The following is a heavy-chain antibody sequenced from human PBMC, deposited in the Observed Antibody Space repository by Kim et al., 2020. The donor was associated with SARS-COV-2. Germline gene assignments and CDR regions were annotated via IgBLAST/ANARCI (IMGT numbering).Heavy chain of an antibody. V-gene: IGHV3-30*18. J-gene: IGHJ4*01. CDR2: ISDDGSNK. CDR1: GFTFSNSG. CDR3: AKDRGYDFWSGYFDY. D-gene: IGHD3-3*01. Sequence: GGSLRLSCAASGFTFSNSGMHWVRQAPGKGLEWVAVISDDGSNKYYADSVKGRFTISRDNSKNTLYLQMNSLRTEDTAVYYCAKDRGYDFWSGYFDYWG.